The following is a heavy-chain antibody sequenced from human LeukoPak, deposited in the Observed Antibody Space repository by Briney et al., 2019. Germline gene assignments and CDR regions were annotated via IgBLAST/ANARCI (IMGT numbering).Heavy chain of an antibody. D-gene: IGHD3-22*01. V-gene: IGHV4-39*07. Sequence: SETLSLTCTVSGGSISSSSYYWGWIRQPPGKGLEWIGSIYYSGSTYYNPSLKSRVTISVDTSKNQFSLKLSSVTAADTAVYYCARVVDSSDPYYYYYYMDVWGKGTTVTVSS. CDR3: ARVVDSSDPYYYYYYMDV. CDR1: GGSISSSSYY. CDR2: IYYSGST. J-gene: IGHJ6*03.